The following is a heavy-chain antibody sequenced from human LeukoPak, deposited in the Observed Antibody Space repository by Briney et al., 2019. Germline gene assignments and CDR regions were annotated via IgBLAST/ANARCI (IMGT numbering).Heavy chain of an antibody. CDR2: MNPDSGNT. D-gene: IGHD6-13*01. V-gene: IGHV1-8*01. J-gene: IGHJ4*02. CDR1: GHTFTSYD. Sequence: GASVKVSCKASGHTFTSYDINWVRQATGQGLELMGWMNPDSGNTGYPQKFQGSVTMTRNPSISTAYMELSSLTSEDTAVYYCARRIAAAGVGIVYWGQGTLVTVSS. CDR3: ARRIAAAGVGIVY.